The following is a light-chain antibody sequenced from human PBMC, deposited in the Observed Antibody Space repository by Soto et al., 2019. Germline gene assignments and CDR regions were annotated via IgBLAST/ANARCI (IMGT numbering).Light chain of an antibody. Sequence: ESVLRQSPGTLSLSPGERVTRACRASQSVSSNFLAWYQQKPGQAPRLLIYGASNRAAGIPDRFSGSGSGTDFTLTISSLEPEDFAVYYCQQYGSSPLTFGGGTKVDIK. CDR2: GAS. J-gene: IGKJ4*01. CDR1: QSVSSNF. CDR3: QQYGSSPLT. V-gene: IGKV3-20*01.